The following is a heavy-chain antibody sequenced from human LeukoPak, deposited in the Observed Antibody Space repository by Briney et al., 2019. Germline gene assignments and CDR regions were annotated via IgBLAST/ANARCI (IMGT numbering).Heavy chain of an antibody. CDR3: ARDSGMVRGTVDY. CDR1: GYTLTSYY. CDR2: INPGGGST. D-gene: IGHD3-10*01. Sequence: ASVKVSCKSSGYTLTSYYMYWVRQAPGQGLEWMGIINPGGGSTSYAQKFQGRVTMTRDTSTSTVYMELSSLRSEDTAVYYCARDSGMVRGTVDYWGQGTLVTVSS. J-gene: IGHJ4*02. V-gene: IGHV1-46*01.